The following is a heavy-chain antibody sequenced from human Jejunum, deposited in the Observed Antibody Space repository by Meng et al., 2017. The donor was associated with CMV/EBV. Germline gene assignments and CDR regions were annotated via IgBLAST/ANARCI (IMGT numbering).Heavy chain of an antibody. D-gene: IGHD3-10*01. J-gene: IGHJ4*02. V-gene: IGHV3-23*01. CDR2: IGGNVDRT. CDR3: AKVSTFAYGPGSYFDY. Sequence: FTFNTYAMTWVRQATGKGLGWVSGIGGNVDRTYYGDSVKGRFTISRDNSKNTSYLQMNSLRGDDTAVYYCAKVSTFAYGPGSYFDYWGQGTLVTVSS. CDR1: FTFNTYA.